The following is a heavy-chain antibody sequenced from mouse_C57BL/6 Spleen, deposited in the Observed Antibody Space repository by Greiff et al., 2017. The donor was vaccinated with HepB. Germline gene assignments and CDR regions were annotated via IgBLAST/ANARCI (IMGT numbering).Heavy chain of an antibody. Sequence: QVQLQQPGTELVKPGASVKLSCKASGYTFTSYWMHWVKQRPGQGLEWIGNINPSNGGTNYNEKFKSKATLTVDKSSSTAYMQLSSLTSEDSAVYDCSRWAADYSNAFAYWGQGTLVTVSA. CDR1: GYTFTSYW. CDR3: SRWAADYSNAFAY. J-gene: IGHJ3*01. V-gene: IGHV1-53*01. D-gene: IGHD2-5*01. CDR2: INPSNGGT.